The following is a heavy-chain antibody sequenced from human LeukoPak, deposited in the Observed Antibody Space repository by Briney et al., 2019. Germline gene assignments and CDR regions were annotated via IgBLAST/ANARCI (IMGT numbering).Heavy chain of an antibody. CDR2: IYYSGST. V-gene: IGHV4-59*08. CDR1: GGSISSYY. Sequence: SETLSLTCTVSGGSISSYYWSWIRQPPGKGLEWIGYIYYSGSTNYNPSLKSRVTISVGTSKNQFSLKLSSVTAADTAVYYCARRGFYYYMDVWGKGTTVTVSS. CDR3: ARRGFYYYMDV. J-gene: IGHJ6*03. D-gene: IGHD3-16*01.